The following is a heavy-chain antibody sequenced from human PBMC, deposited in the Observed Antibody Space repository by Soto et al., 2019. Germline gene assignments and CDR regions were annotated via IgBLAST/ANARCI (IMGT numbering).Heavy chain of an antibody. V-gene: IGHV3-11*01. J-gene: IGHJ4*02. CDR1: GFTFSDYH. CDR2: INPSGAPL. CDR3: ARLGQFDY. Sequence: PGGSLRLSCAASGFTFSDYHMTWIRQAPGKGLEWVAYINPSGAPLYYADSVKGRFTISGDNAKNSLYLQMNSLRGDDTAVYYCARLGQFDYWGQGTLVTVSS.